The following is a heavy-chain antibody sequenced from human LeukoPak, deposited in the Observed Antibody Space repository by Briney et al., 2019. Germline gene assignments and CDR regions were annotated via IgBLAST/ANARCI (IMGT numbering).Heavy chain of an antibody. CDR2: INHSGST. V-gene: IGHV4-34*01. CDR3: ARGVRDGYNYVFNY. D-gene: IGHD5-24*01. Sequence: SETLSLTCAVYGGSFSGYYWSWIRQPPGKGLEWIGEINHSGSTNYNPSLKSRVTISVDTPKNQFSLKLSSVTAADTAVYYCARGVRDGYNYVFNYWGQGTLVTVSS. CDR1: GGSFSGYY. J-gene: IGHJ4*02.